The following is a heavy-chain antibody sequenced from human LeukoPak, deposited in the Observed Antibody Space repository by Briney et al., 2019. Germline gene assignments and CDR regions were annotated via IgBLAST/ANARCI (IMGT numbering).Heavy chain of an antibody. J-gene: IGHJ4*02. D-gene: IGHD2-15*01. CDR1: GYTFTGYY. CDR2: INPNSGGT. CDR3: ARDCSGGSCYSWRGLGS. Sequence: ASVKVSCKASGYTFTGYYMHWVRQAPGQGLEWMGWINPNSGGTNYAQKFQGRVTMTRNTSISTAYMELSSLRSEDTAVYYCARDCSGGSCYSWRGLGSWGQGTLVTVSS. V-gene: IGHV1-2*02.